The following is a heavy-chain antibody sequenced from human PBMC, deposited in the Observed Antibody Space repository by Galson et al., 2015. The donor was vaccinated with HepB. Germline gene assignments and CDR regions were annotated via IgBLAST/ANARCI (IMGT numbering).Heavy chain of an antibody. J-gene: IGHJ6*02. D-gene: IGHD3-16*01. CDR1: GFSLSNTRMG. CDR2: IFSHDEIFSNYEK. V-gene: IGHV2-26*01. Sequence: PALVKPTQTLTLTCTVSGFSLSNTRMGVGWVRQPPGKALEWLAHIFSHDEIFSNYEKSYNTSLKSRLSISKDTSKNQVVLTMTNMDPVDTATYFCARVVGGAVYYYYGMDVWGQGTTVTVSS. CDR3: ARVVGGAVYYYYGMDV.